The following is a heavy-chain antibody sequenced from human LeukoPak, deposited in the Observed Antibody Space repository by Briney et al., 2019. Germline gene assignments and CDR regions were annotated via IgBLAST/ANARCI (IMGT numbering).Heavy chain of an antibody. CDR2: MNPNSGNT. CDR1: GYTFTSYD. V-gene: IGHV1-8*03. CDR3: ARVGVGATHRWDYYYYYMDV. Sequence: ASVKVSCKASGYTFTSYDINWVRQATGQGLEWMGWMNPNSGNTGYAQKFQGRVTITRNTSISTACMELSSLRSEDTAVYYCARVGVGATHRWDYYYYYMDVWGKGTTVTVSS. J-gene: IGHJ6*03. D-gene: IGHD1-26*01.